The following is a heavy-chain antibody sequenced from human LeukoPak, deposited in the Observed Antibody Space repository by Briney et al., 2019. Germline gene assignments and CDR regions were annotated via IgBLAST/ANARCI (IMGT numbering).Heavy chain of an antibody. Sequence: ASVKVSCKVYGHTLSQLSMHWVRQAPGKGLEWMGGFDLDDGETFYAQKFQGRVTMTEDTSTDTAYMELSSLRSEDTAVYYCARLAGELLAPIDYWGQGTLVTVSS. CDR3: ARLAGELLAPIDY. CDR1: GHTLSQLS. CDR2: FDLDDGET. V-gene: IGHV1-24*01. D-gene: IGHD1-26*01. J-gene: IGHJ4*02.